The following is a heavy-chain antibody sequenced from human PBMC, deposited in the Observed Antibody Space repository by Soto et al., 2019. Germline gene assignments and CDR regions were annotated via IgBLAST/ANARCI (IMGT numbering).Heavy chain of an antibody. CDR1: GGTFSSYA. V-gene: IGHV1-69*01. CDR3: AREFCSGGTCHGAYYSYYGMDV. J-gene: IGHJ6*02. D-gene: IGHD2-15*01. CDR2: ILPMFGTT. Sequence: QVQLVQSGAEVKKPVSSVKVSCKASGGTFSSYAFSWVRQAPGQGLEWMGGILPMFGTTNYAQKFQGRVTITADESTTTAYMELSSLRSEDTAVYFCAREFCSGGTCHGAYYSYYGMDVWGQGTTVTVSS.